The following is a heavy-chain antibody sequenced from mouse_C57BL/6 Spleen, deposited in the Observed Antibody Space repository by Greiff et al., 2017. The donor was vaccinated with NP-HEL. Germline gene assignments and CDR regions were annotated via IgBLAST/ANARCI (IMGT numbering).Heavy chain of an antibody. D-gene: IGHD2-5*01. CDR3: ARRAYYSNYGYAMDY. CDR1: GYAFSSYW. V-gene: IGHV1-80*01. Sequence: VQGVESGAELVKHGASVKISCKASGYAFSSYWMNWVKQRPGKGLEWIGQIYPGDGDTNYNGKFKGKATLTADKSSSTAYMQLSSLTSEDSAVYFCARRAYYSNYGYAMDYWGQGTSVTVSS. J-gene: IGHJ4*01. CDR2: IYPGDGDT.